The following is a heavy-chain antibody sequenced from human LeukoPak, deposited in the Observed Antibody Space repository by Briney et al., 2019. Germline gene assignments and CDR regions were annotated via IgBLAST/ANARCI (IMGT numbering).Heavy chain of an antibody. V-gene: IGHV4-39*07. D-gene: IGHD2-2*01. Sequence: TTSETLSLTCTVSGGSISSSSYYWGWIRQPPGKGLEWIGSIYYSGSTYYNPSLKSRVTISVDTSKNQFSLKLSSVTAADTAVYYCARAQSSYCSSTSCAYNWFDPWGQGTLVTVSS. J-gene: IGHJ5*02. CDR2: IYYSGST. CDR3: ARAQSSYCSSTSCAYNWFDP. CDR1: GGSISSSSYY.